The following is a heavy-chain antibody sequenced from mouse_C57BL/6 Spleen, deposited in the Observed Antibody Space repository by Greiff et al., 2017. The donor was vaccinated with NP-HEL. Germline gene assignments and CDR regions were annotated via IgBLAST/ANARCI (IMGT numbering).Heavy chain of an antibody. Sequence: QVQLQQPGAELVRPGSSVKLSCKASGYTFTSYWMHWVKQRPIQGLEWIGNIDPSDSETHYNQKFKDKATLTVDKSSSTAYMQLSSLTSEDSAVYYCARNDYDQDYAMDYWGQGTSVIVSS. CDR2: IDPSDSET. J-gene: IGHJ4*01. D-gene: IGHD2-4*01. V-gene: IGHV1-52*01. CDR1: GYTFTSYW. CDR3: ARNDYDQDYAMDY.